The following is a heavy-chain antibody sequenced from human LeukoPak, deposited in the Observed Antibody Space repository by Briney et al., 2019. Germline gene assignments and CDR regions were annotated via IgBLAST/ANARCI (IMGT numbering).Heavy chain of an antibody. Sequence: LSGGSLRLSCAASGFTFSSYGMHWVRQAPGKGLEWVAGISFDGSIKYYADSVKGRFTISRDNSKNTLYLQMNSLRAEDTAVYYCARCDSGAYYYFDYWGQGTLVTVSP. D-gene: IGHD3-22*01. J-gene: IGHJ4*02. V-gene: IGHV3-30*03. CDR2: ISFDGSIK. CDR3: ARCDSGAYYYFDY. CDR1: GFTFSSYG.